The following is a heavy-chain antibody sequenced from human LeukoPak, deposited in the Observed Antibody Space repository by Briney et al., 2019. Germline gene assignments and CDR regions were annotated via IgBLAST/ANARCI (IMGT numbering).Heavy chain of an antibody. D-gene: IGHD3/OR15-3a*01. CDR1: GGSISSYY. J-gene: IGHJ4*02. V-gene: IGHV4-59*01. Sequence: SETLSLTCTVSGGSISSYYWSWIRQPPGKGLEWIGYIYYSGSTNYNPSLKSRVTISVDTSKNQFSLKLSSVTAADTAVYYCAIERGLALCYWGQGTLVTVSS. CDR3: AIERGLALCY. CDR2: IYYSGST.